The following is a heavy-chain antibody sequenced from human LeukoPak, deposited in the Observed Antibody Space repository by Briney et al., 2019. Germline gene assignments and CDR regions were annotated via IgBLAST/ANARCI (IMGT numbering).Heavy chain of an antibody. J-gene: IGHJ4*02. Sequence: ASVKVSCKASGYIFTSYVLHWVRQAPGQGLEWMGWINTNTGNPTYAQGFTGRFVFSLDTSVSTAYLQISSLKADDTAMYYCARGDYETHGYQTRWGQGTLVTVSS. CDR2: INTNTGNP. D-gene: IGHD3-22*01. V-gene: IGHV7-4-1*02. CDR3: ARGDYETHGYQTR. CDR1: GYIFTSYV.